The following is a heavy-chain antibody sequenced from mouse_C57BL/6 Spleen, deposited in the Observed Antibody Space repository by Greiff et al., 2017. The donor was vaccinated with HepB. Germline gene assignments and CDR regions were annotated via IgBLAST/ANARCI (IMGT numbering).Heavy chain of an antibody. Sequence: EVMLVESGEGLVKPGGSLKLSCAASGFTFSSYAMSWVRQTPEKRLEWVAYISSGGDYIYYADTVKGRFTISRDNARNTLYLQMSSLKSEDTAMYYCTRDLYGTLYYYAMDYWGQGTSVTVSS. CDR1: GFTFSSYA. J-gene: IGHJ4*01. CDR3: TRDLYGTLYYYAMDY. D-gene: IGHD2-1*01. V-gene: IGHV5-9-1*02. CDR2: ISSGGDYI.